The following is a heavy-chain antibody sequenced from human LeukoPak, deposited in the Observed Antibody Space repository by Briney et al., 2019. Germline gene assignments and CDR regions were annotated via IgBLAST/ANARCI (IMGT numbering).Heavy chain of an antibody. D-gene: IGHD4-17*01. CDR3: ARHQIDTVTVDY. V-gene: IGHV4-39*01. CDR1: GGSISSSSYY. Sequence: SETLSLTCTVSGGSISSSSYYWGWIRQPPGKGLESIGSIYYSGSTYYNPSLKSRVTISVDTSKNQFSLKLSSVTAADTAVYYCARHQIDTVTVDYWGQGTLVTVSS. CDR2: IYYSGST. J-gene: IGHJ4*02.